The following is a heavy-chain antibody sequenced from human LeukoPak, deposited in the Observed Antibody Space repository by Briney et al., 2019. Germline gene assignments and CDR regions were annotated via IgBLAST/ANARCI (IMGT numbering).Heavy chain of an antibody. CDR1: GGSISSPIYY. CDR3: ARRYDFWSGYPPPLDY. V-gene: IGHV4-39*07. Sequence: PSETLSLTCTVSGGSISSPIYYWGWIRQPPGKGLEWIGSIYYSGSTYDNPSLKSRVTISVDTSKKQFSLKLSSVTAADTAVYYCARRYDFWSGYPPPLDYWGQGTLVTVSS. CDR2: IYYSGST. D-gene: IGHD3-3*01. J-gene: IGHJ4*02.